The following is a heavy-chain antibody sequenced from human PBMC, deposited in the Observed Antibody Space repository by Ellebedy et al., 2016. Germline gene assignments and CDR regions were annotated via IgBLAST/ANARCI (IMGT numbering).Heavy chain of an antibody. J-gene: IGHJ4*02. Sequence: SETLSLTXIVSGGSISSYYWSWIRQSPGKGLEWIGYIDYSGSTNYNPSLKSRVTISVDTSKNQFSLKLSSVTAADTAVYYCARVPLGDLQDFDYWGQGALVTVSS. CDR3: ARVPLGDLQDFDY. CDR2: IDYSGST. CDR1: GGSISSYY. V-gene: IGHV4-59*12. D-gene: IGHD4-17*01.